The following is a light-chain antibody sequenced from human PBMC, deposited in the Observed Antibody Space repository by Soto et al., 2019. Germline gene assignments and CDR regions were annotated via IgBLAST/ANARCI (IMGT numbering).Light chain of an antibody. Sequence: SVLTQPGSVSGSPGQSITISCTGTSSDVGSYNLVSWYQQHPGKAPKLMIYEGSKRPSGVSNRFSGSKSGNTASLTISGLQAEDEADYYCCSYAGSSPVVFGGGTKLTVL. CDR2: EGS. J-gene: IGLJ2*01. CDR1: SSDVGSYNL. CDR3: CSYAGSSPVV. V-gene: IGLV2-23*01.